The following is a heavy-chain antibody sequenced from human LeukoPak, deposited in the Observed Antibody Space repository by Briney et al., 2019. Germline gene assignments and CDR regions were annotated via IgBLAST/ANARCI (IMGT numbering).Heavy chain of an antibody. CDR1: GFTFRSYW. Sequence: TGGSLRLSCGASGFTFRSYWMSWVRQAPGKGLEWVATINQDVSQIKYVDSVKGRFTISRDNAKNSLYLQMNSLRAEDTAVYYCAKLGYNSWDFDYWGQGTVVTVSS. V-gene: IGHV3-7*01. CDR3: AKLGYNSWDFDY. J-gene: IGHJ4*02. D-gene: IGHD6-13*01. CDR2: INQDVSQI.